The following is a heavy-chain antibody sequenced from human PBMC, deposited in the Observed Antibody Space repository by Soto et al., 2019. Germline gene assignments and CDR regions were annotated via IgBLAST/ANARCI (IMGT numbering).Heavy chain of an antibody. D-gene: IGHD2-2*01. J-gene: IGHJ6*03. CDR1: GFTFSDYY. V-gene: IGHV3-11*01. Sequence: PGGSLRLSCAASGFTFSDYYMSWIRQAPGKGLEWVSYISSSGSTIYYADSVKGRFTISRDNAKNSLYLQMNSLRAEDTAVYYCARAPLGVVVPAATPGTRYYYYMDVWGKGTTVTVSS. CDR3: ARAPLGVVVPAATPGTRYYYYMDV. CDR2: ISSSGSTI.